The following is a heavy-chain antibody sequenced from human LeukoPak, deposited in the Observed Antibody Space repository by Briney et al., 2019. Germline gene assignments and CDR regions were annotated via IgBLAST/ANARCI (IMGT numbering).Heavy chain of an antibody. CDR2: ISGSGEST. J-gene: IGHJ4*02. CDR3: ARDRGYSCGY. V-gene: IGHV3-23*01. CDR1: GFTFSSYA. D-gene: IGHD5-18*01. Sequence: GGSLRLSCAASGFTFSSYAMNWVRQAPGKGLEWVSTISGSGESTYYADSVKGRFTISRDNSKNTLYLQMNSLRAEDTAVYYCARDRGYSCGYWGQGTLVTVSS.